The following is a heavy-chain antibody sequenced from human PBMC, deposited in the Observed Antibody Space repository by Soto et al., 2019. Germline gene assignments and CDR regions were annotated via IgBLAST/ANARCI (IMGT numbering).Heavy chain of an antibody. V-gene: IGHV4-59*01. D-gene: IGHD2-21*01. CDR3: ARARYLVSLDY. CDR2: IYYSGST. J-gene: IGHJ4*02. Sequence: PSETLSLTCTVSGGSISSYYWSWIRQPPGKGLEWIGYIYYSGSTNYNPSLKSRVTISVDTSKNQFSLKLSSVTAADTAVYYCARARYLVSLDYWGQGTLVTVSS. CDR1: GGSISSYY.